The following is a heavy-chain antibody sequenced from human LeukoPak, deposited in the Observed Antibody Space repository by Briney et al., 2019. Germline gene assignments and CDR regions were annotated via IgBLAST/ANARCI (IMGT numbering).Heavy chain of an antibody. V-gene: IGHV1-69*13. D-gene: IGHD3-10*01. CDR3: ATDLRMVRGLYI. CDR2: IIPIFGTA. J-gene: IGHJ3*02. CDR1: GGTFSSYA. Sequence: ASVKVSCKASGGTFSSYAISWVRQAPGQGLEWMGGIIPIFGTANYAQKFQGRVTITADESTSTAYMELSSLRSEDTAVYYCATDLRMVRGLYIWGQGTMVTVSS.